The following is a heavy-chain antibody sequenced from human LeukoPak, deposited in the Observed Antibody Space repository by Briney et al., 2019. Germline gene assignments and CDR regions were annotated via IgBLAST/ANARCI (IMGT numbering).Heavy chain of an antibody. CDR2: IFASGGTT. D-gene: IGHD2-15*01. CDR3: AKRQCSGFNCAFFDY. CDR1: KFTFSNYD. J-gene: IGHJ4*02. V-gene: IGHV3-23*01. Sequence: PGGSLRLSCAASKFTFSNYDMSWVRQAPGKGLEWVSAIFASGGTTYYADSVKGRFTISRDNSKNTLSLQMNSLGAEDTAVYYCAKRQCSGFNCAFFDYWGQGTLVTVSS.